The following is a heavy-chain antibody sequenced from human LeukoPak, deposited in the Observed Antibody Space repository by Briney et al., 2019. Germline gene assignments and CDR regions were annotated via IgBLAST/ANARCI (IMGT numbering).Heavy chain of an antibody. Sequence: NPSETLSLTCTVSGGSISSGGYYWSWIRQHPGKGLEWIGYIYYSGSTYYNPSLKSRVTISVDTSKNQFSLKLSSVTAADTAVYYCARGEYSSSLDYWGQGTLVTVSS. CDR1: GGSISSGGYY. D-gene: IGHD6-6*01. J-gene: IGHJ4*02. V-gene: IGHV4-31*03. CDR3: ARGEYSSSLDY. CDR2: IYYSGST.